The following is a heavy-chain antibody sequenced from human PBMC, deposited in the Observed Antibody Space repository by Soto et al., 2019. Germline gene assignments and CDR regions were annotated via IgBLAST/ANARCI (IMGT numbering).Heavy chain of an antibody. Sequence: QVQLQEAGPGLVRPSETLSLTCNVSGGSISSGGSYWSWIRQHPEKGLEWIGHFYYSGTTFYNPSLKSRALISLGTSRAQLSLRLTSVTAADTAIYFCARLGSSSWAEGIDTWGQGTQVTVSS. CDR1: GGSISSGGSY. CDR2: FYYSGTT. V-gene: IGHV4-31*03. CDR3: ARLGSSSWAEGIDT. D-gene: IGHD6-13*01. J-gene: IGHJ5*02.